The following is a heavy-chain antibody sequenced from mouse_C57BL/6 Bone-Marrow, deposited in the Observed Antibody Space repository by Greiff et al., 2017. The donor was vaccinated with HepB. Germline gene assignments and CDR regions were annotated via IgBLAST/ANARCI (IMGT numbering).Heavy chain of an antibody. D-gene: IGHD1-1*01. CDR2: INPSSGYT. J-gene: IGHJ4*01. Sequence: QVQLQQSGAELAKPGASVKLSCKASGYTFTSYWMHWVKQRPGQGLEWIGYINPSSGYTKYNQKFKDKATLTADKSSSTAYMQLSSLTYEDSAVYYCARPVITTVVGHYYAMDYWGQGTSVTVSS. CDR3: ARPVITTVVGHYYAMDY. V-gene: IGHV1-7*01. CDR1: GYTFTSYW.